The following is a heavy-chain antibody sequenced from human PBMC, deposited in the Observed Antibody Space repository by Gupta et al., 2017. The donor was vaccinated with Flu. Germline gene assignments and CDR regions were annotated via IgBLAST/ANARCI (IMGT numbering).Heavy chain of an antibody. V-gene: IGHV1-8*01. CDR3: VRGTFYYEW. CDR2: MNPNSGAT. Sequence: VSCKASGYTFTSYDIHWVRQATGQGLEWMGWMNPNSGATGYAQNFQGRVSMTRNTSISTAYMELSSLRSEDTAVYYCVRGTFYYEWGGQGTLVTVSS. D-gene: IGHD3-16*01. J-gene: IGHJ4*02. CDR1: GYTFTSYD.